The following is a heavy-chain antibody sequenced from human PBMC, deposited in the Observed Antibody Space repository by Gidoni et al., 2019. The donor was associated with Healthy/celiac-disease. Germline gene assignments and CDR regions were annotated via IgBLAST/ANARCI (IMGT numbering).Heavy chain of an antibody. Sequence: EVQLLESGGGLVQPGGSLRLSCAASGFTFRSYAMSWVRQAPGKGLEWVSAISGSGGSTYYADSVKGRFTISRDNSKNTLYLQMNSLRAEDTAVYYCAKGLYYYDSSGYSLFDYWGQGTLVTVSS. V-gene: IGHV3-23*01. CDR2: ISGSGGST. J-gene: IGHJ4*02. CDR3: AKGLYYYDSSGYSLFDY. D-gene: IGHD3-22*01. CDR1: GFTFRSYA.